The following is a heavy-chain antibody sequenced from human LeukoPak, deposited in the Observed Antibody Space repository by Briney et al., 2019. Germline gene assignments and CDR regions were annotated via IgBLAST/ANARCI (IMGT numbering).Heavy chain of an antibody. V-gene: IGHV3-23*01. CDR1: GFTFSSYA. J-gene: IGHJ4*02. D-gene: IGHD3-16*01. CDR2: ISGSGGST. CDR3: AKHYVWGSYGSFDY. Sequence: PGRSLRLSCAASGFTFSSYAMSWVRQAPGKGLEWVSAISGSGGSTYYADSVKGRFTISRDNSKNTLYLQMNSLRAEDTAVYYCAKHYVWGSYGSFDYWGQGTLVTVSS.